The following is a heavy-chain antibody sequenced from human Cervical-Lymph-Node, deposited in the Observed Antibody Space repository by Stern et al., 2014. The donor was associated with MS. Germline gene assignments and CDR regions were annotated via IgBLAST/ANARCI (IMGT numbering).Heavy chain of an antibody. D-gene: IGHD5-24*01. Sequence: VQLVESGGGLVQPGGSLRLSCKASGFTVSGYDMNWVRQAPGKGLEWISYISRRSDLKNYAGSVKGRLTVSRDNAKNSVYLQINSLRDDDTAIYYCAREDTSAWLDFWGQGTLVIVSS. CDR2: ISRRSDLK. V-gene: IGHV3-48*03. CDR1: GFTVSGYD. CDR3: AREDTSAWLDF. J-gene: IGHJ4*02.